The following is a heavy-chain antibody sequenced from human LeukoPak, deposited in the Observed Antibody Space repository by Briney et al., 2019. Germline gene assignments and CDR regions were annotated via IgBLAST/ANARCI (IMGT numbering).Heavy chain of an antibody. V-gene: IGHV3-48*03. Sequence: PGGSLRLSCTASGFTFSSYEMNWVRQAPGKGLEWVSDTSSSGSPIYYADSVKGRFTVSRDNAKNSLYLQMSSLRAEDTAVYYCARTMAFWGQGTLVAVSS. J-gene: IGHJ4*02. D-gene: IGHD5-24*01. CDR2: TSSSGSPI. CDR3: ARTMAF. CDR1: GFTFSSYE.